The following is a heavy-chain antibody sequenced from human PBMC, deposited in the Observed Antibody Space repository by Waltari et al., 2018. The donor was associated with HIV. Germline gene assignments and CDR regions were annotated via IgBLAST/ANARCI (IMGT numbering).Heavy chain of an antibody. CDR2: MNQDGSQK. V-gene: IGHV3-7*01. J-gene: IGHJ4*02. Sequence: EVQLVESGGGLVQPGGSPRLSCAASGFAFSNYWVNWVRQAPGKGLEWVANMNQDGSQKRSVDSVKGRFTISRDNARNSVYLQMNSLRAEDTAVYYCVASSSYWGRGTLVTVSS. CDR3: VASSSY. D-gene: IGHD6-6*01. CDR1: GFAFSNYW.